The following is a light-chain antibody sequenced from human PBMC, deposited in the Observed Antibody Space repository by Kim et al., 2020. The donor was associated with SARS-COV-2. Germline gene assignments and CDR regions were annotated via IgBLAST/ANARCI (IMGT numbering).Light chain of an antibody. CDR2: GAS. V-gene: IGKV3-15*01. Sequence: EIVMTQSPATLSVSPGERATLSCRASQSVSSNLAWYQQKPGQAPRLLIYGASTRATGIPARFSGSGSGTEFTLTISSLQSEDFPVYYCQQYNNWPPTFGQGTKVDIK. CDR3: QQYNNWPPT. J-gene: IGKJ1*01. CDR1: QSVSSN.